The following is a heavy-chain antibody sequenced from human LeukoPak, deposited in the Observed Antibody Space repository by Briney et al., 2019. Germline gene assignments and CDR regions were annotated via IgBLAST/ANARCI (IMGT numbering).Heavy chain of an antibody. CDR1: GGTFSCYA. Sequence: SVKVSCKASGGTFSCYAISWVRQAPGQGLEWMGGIIPIFGTANYAQKFQGRVTITTDESTSTAYMELSSLRSEDTAVYYCARDLDYYDSSGYYYYWGQGTLVTVSS. V-gene: IGHV1-69*05. J-gene: IGHJ4*02. CDR3: ARDLDYYDSSGYYYY. D-gene: IGHD3-22*01. CDR2: IIPIFGTA.